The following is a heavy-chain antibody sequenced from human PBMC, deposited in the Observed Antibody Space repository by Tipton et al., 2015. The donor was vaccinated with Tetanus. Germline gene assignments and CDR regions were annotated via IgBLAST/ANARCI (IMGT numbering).Heavy chain of an antibody. CDR2: ISAYNGNT. Sequence: QMQLVQSGAEVKKPGASVKVSCKASGYTFTSYGISWVRQAPGQGLEWMGWISAYNGNTNYAQKLQGRVTMTTDTSTGPAFMEVRGLGSDDPGVFYWGGGFYDSSGFPGLDYRGPGTLVPVPS. J-gene: IGHJ4*02. D-gene: IGHD3-22*01. CDR1: GYTFTSYG. V-gene: IGHV1-18*04. CDR3: GGGFYDSSGFPGLDY.